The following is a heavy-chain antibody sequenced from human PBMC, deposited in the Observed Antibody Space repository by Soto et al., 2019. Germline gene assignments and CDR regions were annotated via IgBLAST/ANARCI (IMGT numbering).Heavy chain of an antibody. CDR3: ARATGTLRSRNCDY. J-gene: IGHJ4*02. D-gene: IGHD1-1*01. CDR1: GGSISTVGHY. V-gene: IGHV4-31*03. CDR2: IYHTGST. Sequence: KPSETLSLTSSVSGGSISTVGHYWTWIRQPPGKGLEWIGSIYHTGSTYYSKSLRSRLTMSVDTSKSQFSLRLSSVTAADTAVYYCARATGTLRSRNCDYWGQGSLVTVSS.